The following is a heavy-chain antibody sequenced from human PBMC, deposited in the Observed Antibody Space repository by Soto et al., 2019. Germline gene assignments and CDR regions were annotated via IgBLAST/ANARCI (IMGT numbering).Heavy chain of an antibody. Sequence: PSETLSLTCTVSGGSITSYYWSWIRQPPGKGLEWIGYIYYSGSTNYNPSLKSRVTISVDTSKNQFSLKLSSVTAADTAVYFCARSRRGAVATFDLWGQGTPVTVSS. V-gene: IGHV4-59*01. CDR2: IYYSGST. CDR1: GGSITSYY. J-gene: IGHJ4*02. D-gene: IGHD2-15*01. CDR3: ARSRRGAVATFDL.